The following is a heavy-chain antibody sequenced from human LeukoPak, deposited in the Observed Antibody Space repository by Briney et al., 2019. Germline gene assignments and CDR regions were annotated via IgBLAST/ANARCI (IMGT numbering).Heavy chain of an antibody. D-gene: IGHD6-25*01. V-gene: IGHV1-2*02. CDR2: INPNSGGT. CDR3: AREAAAAGQNYFDY. J-gene: IGHJ4*02. CDR1: GYTFTGYY. Sequence: ASVKVSCKASGYTFTGYYMHWVRQAPGQGLEWMGWINPNSGGTNYAQKLQGRVTMTRDTSISTAYMELSRLRSDDTAVYYCAREAAAAGQNYFDYWGQGTLVTVSS.